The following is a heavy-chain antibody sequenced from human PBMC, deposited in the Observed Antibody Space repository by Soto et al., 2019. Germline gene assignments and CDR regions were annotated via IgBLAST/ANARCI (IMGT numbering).Heavy chain of an antibody. CDR2: LSGNSGTT. J-gene: IGHJ4*02. V-gene: IGHV3-23*01. CDR1: GFTFSTYA. Sequence: EVQLLESGGGLVQPGGSLSLSCAASGFTFSTYAMTWVRQAPGKGLEWVSALSGNSGTTYSADSVKGRFTISRDNSRNTLSLQMSSLRAEDTALYYCAKGSKFTIFSPNDYWGQGTLVTVSS. D-gene: IGHD3-3*01. CDR3: AKGSKFTIFSPNDY.